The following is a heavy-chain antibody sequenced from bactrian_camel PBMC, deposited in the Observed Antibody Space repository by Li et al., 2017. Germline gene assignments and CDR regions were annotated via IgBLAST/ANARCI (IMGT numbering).Heavy chain of an antibody. V-gene: IGHV3S1*01. CDR3: AVNRGLRRRRSCRDIGGY. J-gene: IGHJ4*01. D-gene: IGHD5*01. CDR2: IDTGDGST. CDR1: EYIDGTHC. Sequence: HVQLVESGGGSVQPGGSLRLSCTSEYIDGTHCVGWSRQAPGKEREAVAAIDTGDGSTYYLNSVEGRFTIAHDNAKNTLYLQMNSLTPEDTAVYYCAVNRGLRRRRSCRDIGGYWGQGTQVTVS.